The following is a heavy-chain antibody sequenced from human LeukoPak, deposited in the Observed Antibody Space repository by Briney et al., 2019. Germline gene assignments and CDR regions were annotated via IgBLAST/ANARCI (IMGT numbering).Heavy chain of an antibody. CDR3: ATKSGSYYPFDY. CDR2: FDPEDGET. D-gene: IGHD1-26*01. CDR1: GYTLTELS. J-gene: IGHJ4*02. V-gene: IGHV1-24*01. Sequence: ASVKVSCKVSGYTLTELSMHWVRQAPGKGLEWMGGFDPEDGETIYAQKFQGRVTMTEDTSTDTAYMELSSLRSEDTAVYYCATKSGSYYPFDYWGQGTLVTVSP.